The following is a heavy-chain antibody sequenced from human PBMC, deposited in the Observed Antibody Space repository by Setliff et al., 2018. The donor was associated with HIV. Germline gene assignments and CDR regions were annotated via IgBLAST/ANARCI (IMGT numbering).Heavy chain of an antibody. CDR3: ARGFVLRFLEWSMPDAFDI. CDR2: ISRTSSYI. J-gene: IGHJ3*02. Sequence: GGSLRLSCAASGFTFSSYSMNWVRQAPGKGLEWVSFISRTSSYIYYADSLKGRFTISRDNAKNSLYLQMDSLRAEDTAVYYCARGFVLRFLEWSMPDAFDIWGQGTMVTVSS. D-gene: IGHD3-3*01. V-gene: IGHV3-21*01. CDR1: GFTFSSYS.